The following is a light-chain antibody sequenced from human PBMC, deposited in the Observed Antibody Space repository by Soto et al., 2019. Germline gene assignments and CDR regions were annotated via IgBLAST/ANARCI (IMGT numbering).Light chain of an antibody. CDR3: AAWDDSLSAFYV. V-gene: IGLV1-47*01. CDR2: RNN. Sequence: QSALTQPPSASGTPGQRVTISCSGSSSNIGSNYVYWYQQLPGTAPKLLIYRNNQRPSGVPDRFSGSKSGTSASLAIGGLRSEDEADYYCAAWDDSLSAFYVFGTGTKVTVL. J-gene: IGLJ1*01. CDR1: SSNIGSNY.